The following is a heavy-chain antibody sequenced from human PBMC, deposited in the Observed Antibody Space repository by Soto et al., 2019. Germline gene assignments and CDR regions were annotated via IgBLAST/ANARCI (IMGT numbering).Heavy chain of an antibody. CDR2: INAGNGHT. CDR1: GYTFTSYA. CDR3: ARDTAPSDV. V-gene: IGHV1-3*01. Sequence: ASVKVSCKASGYTFTSYAMHWVRQAPVQRLELMGWINAGNGHTKYSQKFQGRFTITVYTSAITSYMELSILISEDTDVYYRARDTAPSDVWGQGTTVTVSX. D-gene: IGHD4-17*01. J-gene: IGHJ6*02.